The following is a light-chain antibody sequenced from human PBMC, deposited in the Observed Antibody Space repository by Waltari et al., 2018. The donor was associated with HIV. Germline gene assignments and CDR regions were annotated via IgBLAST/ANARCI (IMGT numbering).Light chain of an antibody. CDR3: QQYYSTPLT. J-gene: IGKJ4*01. Sequence: DIVMTQSPDSLAVSLGERATINCKSSQSVLYSSNNKNYLAWYQQNPGQPPELLIYWASTRESGVPDRFSGSGSATDFTLTISSLQAEDVAVYYCQQYYSTPLTFGGGTQVEIK. V-gene: IGKV4-1*01. CDR1: QSVLYSSNNKNY. CDR2: WAS.